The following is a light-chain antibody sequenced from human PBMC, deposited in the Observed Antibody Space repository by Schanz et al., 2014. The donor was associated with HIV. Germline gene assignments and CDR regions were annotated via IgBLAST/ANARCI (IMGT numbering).Light chain of an antibody. J-gene: IGLJ3*02. CDR1: SSDVGTYNY. V-gene: IGLV2-14*03. CDR2: NVN. CDR3: DSYTTSDSWV. Sequence: QSALTQPASMSGSPGQSITISCAGTSSDVGTYNYVSWYQQHPGKAPKLIIYNVNSRPSGVSNRFSGSKSGNTASLTISGLQAEDEADYYCDSYTTSDSWVFGGGTKVNVL.